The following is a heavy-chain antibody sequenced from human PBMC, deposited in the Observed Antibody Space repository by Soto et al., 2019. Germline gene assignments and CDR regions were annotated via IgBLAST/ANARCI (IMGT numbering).Heavy chain of an antibody. CDR3: VKEVEGFDS. V-gene: IGHV3-21*06. CDR2: IAGSSNYL. Sequence: GGSLRLSCAASGFTFSDHTVNWVRQAPGKGLEWVSSIAGSSNYLFYADSMKGRFIISRDNAKNTLYLQMNNLRVEDTAVYFCVKEVEGFDSWGQGTLVTVSS. J-gene: IGHJ4*02. D-gene: IGHD1-1*01. CDR1: GFTFSDHT.